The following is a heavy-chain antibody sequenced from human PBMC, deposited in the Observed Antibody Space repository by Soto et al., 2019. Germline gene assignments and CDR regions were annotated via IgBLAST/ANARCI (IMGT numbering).Heavy chain of an antibody. J-gene: IGHJ3*02. Sequence: HPGGSLRLSCAASGFTFSNYAMSWVRQAPGKGLEWVSAISGSGGSTYYAEYVKGRFTISRDNSKNTLYLQMNSLRAEDTAVYYCAKAAFGGLIWGQGTMVTVSS. V-gene: IGHV3-23*01. CDR3: AKAAFGGLI. CDR2: ISGSGGST. D-gene: IGHD3-16*01. CDR1: GFTFSNYA.